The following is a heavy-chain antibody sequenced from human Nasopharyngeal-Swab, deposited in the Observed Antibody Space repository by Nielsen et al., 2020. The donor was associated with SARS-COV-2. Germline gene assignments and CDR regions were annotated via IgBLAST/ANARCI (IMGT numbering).Heavy chain of an antibody. CDR3: ARVGSSWYGINYYYYMDV. V-gene: IGHV3-33*01. CDR1: GFTFSSYG. J-gene: IGHJ6*03. CDR2: IWYDGSNK. D-gene: IGHD6-13*01. Sequence: GESLKISCAAPGFTFSSYGMHWGRQAPGKGLEWVAVIWYDGSNKYYADSVKGRFTISRDKSKNTLYLQMNSLRAEDTAVYYCARVGSSWYGINYYYYMDVWGKGTTVTVSS.